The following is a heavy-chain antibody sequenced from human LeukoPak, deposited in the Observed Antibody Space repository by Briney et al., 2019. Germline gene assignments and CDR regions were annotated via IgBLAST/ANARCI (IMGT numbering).Heavy chain of an antibody. D-gene: IGHD2-15*01. CDR1: GYSISSGYY. V-gene: IGHV4-38-2*01. Sequence: PSETLSLTCAVSGYSISSGYYWGWIRQPPGKGLEWIGSIYHSGSTYYNPSLKSRVTISADTSKNQFSLKLSSVTAADTAVYYCARHTYCSGGSCYFDPWGQGTLVTVSS. J-gene: IGHJ5*02. CDR3: ARHTYCSGGSCYFDP. CDR2: IYHSGST.